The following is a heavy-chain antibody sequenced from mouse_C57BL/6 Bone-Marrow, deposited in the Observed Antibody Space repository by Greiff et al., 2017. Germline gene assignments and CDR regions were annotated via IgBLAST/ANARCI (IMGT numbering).Heavy chain of an antibody. V-gene: IGHV3-6*01. CDR2: ISYDGSN. Sequence: ESGPGLVKPSQSLSLTCSVTGYSITSGYYWNWIRQFPGNKLEWMGYISYDGSNNYNPSLKNRISIPRDTSKNQFFLKLNSVTTEDTATYYCARLVTTVVPYFDYWGQGTTLTVSS. D-gene: IGHD1-1*01. CDR3: ARLVTTVVPYFDY. J-gene: IGHJ2*01. CDR1: GYSITSGYY.